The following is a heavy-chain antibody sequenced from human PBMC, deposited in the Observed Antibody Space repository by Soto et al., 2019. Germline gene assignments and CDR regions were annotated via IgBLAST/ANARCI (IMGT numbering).Heavy chain of an antibody. J-gene: IGHJ4*02. D-gene: IGHD3-22*01. V-gene: IGHV3-33*01. Sequence: SLRLSCAASGFTFSSYGMHWVRQAPGKGLEWVAVIWYDGSNKYYADSVKGRFTISRDNSKNTLYLQMNSLRAEDTAVYYCARAALYGSGFFSPDYWGQGPLVPVSS. CDR2: IWYDGSNK. CDR1: GFTFSSYG. CDR3: ARAALYGSGFFSPDY.